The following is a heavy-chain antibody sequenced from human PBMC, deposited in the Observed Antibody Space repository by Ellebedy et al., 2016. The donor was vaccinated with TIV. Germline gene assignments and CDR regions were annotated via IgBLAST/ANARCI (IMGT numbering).Heavy chain of an antibody. D-gene: IGHD1-26*01. CDR1: GFTFGDYG. Sequence: GGSLRLSCTGSGFTFGDYGMSWFRQAPGKGLAWVGFIRSEAYGGTTEYAASVKGRITISRDDSKNIAYLQVNSLKTEDTAVYYCTRDLGAPIGYHYYYMDVWGNGTTVTVSS. CDR3: TRDLGAPIGYHYYYMDV. J-gene: IGHJ6*03. V-gene: IGHV3-49*03. CDR2: IRSEAYGGTT.